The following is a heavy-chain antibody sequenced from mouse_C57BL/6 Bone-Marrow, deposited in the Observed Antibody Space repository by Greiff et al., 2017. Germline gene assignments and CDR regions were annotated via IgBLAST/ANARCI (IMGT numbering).Heavy chain of an antibody. CDR3: ARQNYYYGSSWGFAY. CDR2: IYPRSGNT. CDR1: GYTFTSYG. Sequence: QVQLQQSGAELARPGASVKLYCKASGYTFTSYGISWVKQRTGQGLEWIGEIYPRSGNTYYNEKFKGKATLTADKSSSTAYMELRSLTSEDSAVYFCARQNYYYGSSWGFAYWGQGTLVTVSA. J-gene: IGHJ3*01. D-gene: IGHD1-1*01. V-gene: IGHV1-81*01.